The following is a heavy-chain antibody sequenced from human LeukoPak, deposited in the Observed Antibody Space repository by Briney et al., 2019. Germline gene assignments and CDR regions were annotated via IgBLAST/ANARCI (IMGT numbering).Heavy chain of an antibody. Sequence: SETLSLTCTVSDYPISSSYYWGWIRQPPGKGLEWFGIIYHSGSTYYNPSLKSRVTISVDTSKNQFSLKLSSVTAADTAVYYCARDYQGGYGDKTVDYWGQGTLVTVSS. V-gene: IGHV4-38-2*02. CDR1: DYPISSSYY. CDR3: ARDYQGGYGDKTVDY. J-gene: IGHJ4*02. D-gene: IGHD5-18*01. CDR2: IYHSGST.